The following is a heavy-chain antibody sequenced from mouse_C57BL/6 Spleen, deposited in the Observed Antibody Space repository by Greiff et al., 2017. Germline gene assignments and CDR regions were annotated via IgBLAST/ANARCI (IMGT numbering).Heavy chain of an antibody. CDR2: IYPRDGST. CDR1: GYTFTDHT. V-gene: IGHV1-78*01. D-gene: IGHD1-1*01. J-gene: IGHJ2*01. CDR3: AREDYYGSSYGYFDY. Sequence: VQLQESDAELVKPGASVKISCKVSGYTFTDHTIHWMKQRPEQGLEWIGYIYPRDGSTKYNEKFKGKATLTADKSSSTAYMQLNSLTSEDSAVYFCAREDYYGSSYGYFDYWGQGTTLTVSS.